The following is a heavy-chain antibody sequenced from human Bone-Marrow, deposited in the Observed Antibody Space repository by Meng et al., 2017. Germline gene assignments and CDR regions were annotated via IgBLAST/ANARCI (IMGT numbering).Heavy chain of an antibody. CDR1: GFYFNNAW. Sequence: VVVGGVLVKRGGSLGLSCAASGFYFNNAWMSWVRQAPGKGLEWVSTISGSGSNTYYADSVKGRFTVSRDNSKNTLYLQMNSLRAEDTAVYYCAKGAMVAQWLQYYFDYWGQGTLVTVSS. D-gene: IGHD5-18*01. J-gene: IGHJ4*02. V-gene: IGHV3-23*04. CDR2: ISGSGSNT. CDR3: AKGAMVAQWLQYYFDY.